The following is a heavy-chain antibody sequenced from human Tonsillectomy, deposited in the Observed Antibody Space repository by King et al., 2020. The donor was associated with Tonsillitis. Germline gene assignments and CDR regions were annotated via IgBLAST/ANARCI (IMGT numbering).Heavy chain of an antibody. CDR3: AKSLEFPGYYYDMDV. Sequence: VQLVESGGGLVQPGKSLRLSCAASGFTFDDYAMHWVRQAPEKGLEWVSGISWNSGSIGYADSVKGRFTISRDNAKNSLYLQMNSLRAEDTALYYCAKSLEFPGYYYDMDVWGQGTTVTVSS. CDR2: ISWNSGSI. CDR1: GFTFDDYA. D-gene: IGHD3-10*01. V-gene: IGHV3-9*01. J-gene: IGHJ6*02.